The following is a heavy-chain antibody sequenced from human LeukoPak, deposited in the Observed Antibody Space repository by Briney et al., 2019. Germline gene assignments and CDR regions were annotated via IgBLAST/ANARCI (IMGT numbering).Heavy chain of an antibody. J-gene: IGHJ6*03. CDR3: ARRGPYDILTGSNYYYYYMDV. CDR1: GGSFSGYY. D-gene: IGHD3-9*01. Sequence: KTSETLSLTCAVYGGSFSGYYWSWIRQPPGKGLEWIGEINHSGSTNYNPSLKSRVTISVDTSKNQFSLKLSSVTAADTAVYYCARRGPYDILTGSNYYYYYMDVWGKGTTVTISS. V-gene: IGHV4-34*01. CDR2: INHSGST.